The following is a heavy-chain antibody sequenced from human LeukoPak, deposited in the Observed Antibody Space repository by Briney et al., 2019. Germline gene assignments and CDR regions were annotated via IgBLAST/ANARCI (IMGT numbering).Heavy chain of an antibody. D-gene: IGHD1-14*01. V-gene: IGHV3-66*04. CDR3: AKPARTDYADY. Sequence: GGSLRLSCAASGFTVSSNYMSWVRQAPGKGLEWVSVIYSGGSTYYADSVKGRFTISRDNSKNTLYLQMNSLRAEDTAVYYCAKPARTDYADYWGQGTLVTVSS. CDR1: GFTVSSNY. J-gene: IGHJ4*02. CDR2: IYSGGST.